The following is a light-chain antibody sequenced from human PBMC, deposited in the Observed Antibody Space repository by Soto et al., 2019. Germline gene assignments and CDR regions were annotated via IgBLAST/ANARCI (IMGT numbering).Light chain of an antibody. CDR1: QNIHTN. J-gene: IGKJ5*01. V-gene: IGKV3D-15*01. CDR3: QHFRA. CDR2: GAS. Sequence: EIVMTQSPATLSVSPGERATLSCRAGQNIHTNLAWYQQKRGQAPRLLMYGASSRATGIPDRFSGSGSGTDFTLTISRLEPEDFVLYYCQHFRAFGQGTRLEIK.